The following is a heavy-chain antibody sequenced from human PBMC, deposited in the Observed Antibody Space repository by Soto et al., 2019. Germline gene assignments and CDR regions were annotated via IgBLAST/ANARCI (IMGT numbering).Heavy chain of an antibody. Sequence: EVQLLDSGGGLVRPGTSLRLSCAASGFTFSNYGMSWVRQAPGKVLEWVSAISGSGSSTYYADSVKGRFTISRDNSRNTVSLQTNSLRVEDTDIYYCAKNGGSSSTGSYHFDSWGEGTVVTVSS. CDR2: ISGSGSST. V-gene: IGHV3-23*01. J-gene: IGHJ4*02. CDR3: AKNGGSSSTGSYHFDS. CDR1: GFTFSNYG. D-gene: IGHD6-13*01.